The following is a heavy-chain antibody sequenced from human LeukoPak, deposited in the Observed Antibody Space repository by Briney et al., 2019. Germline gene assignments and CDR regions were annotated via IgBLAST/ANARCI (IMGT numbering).Heavy chain of an antibody. CDR1: GFTYSSYA. D-gene: IGHD3-22*01. Sequence: GRSLRLSCAASGFTYSSYAMHWVRQAPGKELEWVSVISFDGSNKYYADSVKGRLTISRDNSKNTLYLQMNSLRAEDTAVYYCASGTNYYDTSAWYFDLWGRGTLVTVSS. J-gene: IGHJ2*01. CDR3: ASGTNYYDTSAWYFDL. CDR2: ISFDGSNK. V-gene: IGHV3-30-3*01.